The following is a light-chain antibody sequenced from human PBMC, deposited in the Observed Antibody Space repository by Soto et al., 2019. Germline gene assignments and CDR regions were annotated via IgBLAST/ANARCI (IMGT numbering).Light chain of an antibody. CDR1: QSISYW. Sequence: DVQMTQFPSTLSASVGDRVTITCRASQSISYWLAWYQQKPGKAPNLLIYKASSLESGVPSRFSGSGSGTEFTLTITNLQPDDFATYYCRHYNTYSPPYTFGQGTKLEIK. CDR2: KAS. CDR3: RHYNTYSPPYT. V-gene: IGKV1-5*03. J-gene: IGKJ2*01.